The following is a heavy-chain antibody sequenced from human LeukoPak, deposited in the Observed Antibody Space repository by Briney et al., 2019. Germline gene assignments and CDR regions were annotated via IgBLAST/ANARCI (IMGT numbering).Heavy chain of an antibody. CDR1: GYTFTSYY. CDR2: INPSGGST. D-gene: IGHD1-26*01. Sequence: ASVTVSCKASGYTFTSYYMHWVRQAPGQGLEWMGIINPSGGSTSYAQKFQGRVTMTRDTSTSTVYKELSSLRSEDTAVYYCARYITVGATYQHFDYWGQGTLVTVSS. J-gene: IGHJ4*02. CDR3: ARYITVGATYQHFDY. V-gene: IGHV1-46*01.